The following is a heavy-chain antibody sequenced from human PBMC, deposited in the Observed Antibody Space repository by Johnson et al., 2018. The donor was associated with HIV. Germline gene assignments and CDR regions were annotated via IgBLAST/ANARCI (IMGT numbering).Heavy chain of an antibody. D-gene: IGHD3-22*01. J-gene: IGHJ3*02. CDR2: ISSSVTSV. V-gene: IGHV3-11*04. CDR3: ARDRGYWDAFDI. CDR1: GFTFSDYY. Sequence: QVQLVESGGGLVKPGGSLRLSCAASGFTFSDYYMSWIRQTPGKGLEWVSYISSSVTSVYYADSVKGRFSISRDNAKHSLYLQMNSLRAEDTAVYYCARDRGYWDAFDIWGQGTMVTVSS.